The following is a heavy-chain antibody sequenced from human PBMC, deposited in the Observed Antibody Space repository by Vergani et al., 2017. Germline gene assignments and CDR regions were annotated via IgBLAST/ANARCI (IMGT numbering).Heavy chain of an antibody. D-gene: IGHD1-20*01. CDR3: ARSYNWNYYYYYGMDV. V-gene: IGHV3-23*01. Sequence: EVQLLESGGGLVQPGGSLRLSCAASGFTFSSYAMSWVRQAPGKGLEWVSAISGSGGSTYYADSVKGRFTISRDNAKNSLYLQMNSLRAEDTAVYYCARSYNWNYYYYYGMDVWGQGTTVTVSS. CDR1: GFTFSSYA. J-gene: IGHJ6*02. CDR2: ISGSGGST.